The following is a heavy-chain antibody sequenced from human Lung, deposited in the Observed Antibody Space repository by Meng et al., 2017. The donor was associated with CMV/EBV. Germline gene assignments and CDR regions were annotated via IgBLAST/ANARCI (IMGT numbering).Heavy chain of an antibody. V-gene: IGHV1-46*01. CDR1: LTGHY. Sequence: LTGHYIYWVLQAPGQGLEWVGMINPSGGSTSYAPKFQGRVTVTSDTATSTVYMELSSLRSEDTAVFYCARVIGQFSGPDFWSGYFDYWGQGTLVTVSS. D-gene: IGHD3-3*01. CDR3: ARVIGQFSGPDFWSGYFDY. CDR2: INPSGGST. J-gene: IGHJ4*02.